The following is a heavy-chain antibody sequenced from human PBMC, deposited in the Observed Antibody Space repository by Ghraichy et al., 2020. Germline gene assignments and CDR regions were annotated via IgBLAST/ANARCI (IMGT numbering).Heavy chain of an antibody. CDR1: GFTFSSYG. Sequence: GGSLRLSCAASGFTFSSYGMHWVRQAPGKGLEWVAVIWYDGSNKYYADSVKGRFTISRDNSKNTLYLQMNSLRAEDTAVYYCARRYYDSSGYWDYFDYWGPGTLVTVSS. CDR3: ARRYYDSSGYWDYFDY. CDR2: IWYDGSNK. J-gene: IGHJ4*02. V-gene: IGHV3-33*01. D-gene: IGHD3-22*01.